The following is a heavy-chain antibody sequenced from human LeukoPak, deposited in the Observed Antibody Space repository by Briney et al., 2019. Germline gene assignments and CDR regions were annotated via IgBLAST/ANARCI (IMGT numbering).Heavy chain of an antibody. V-gene: IGHV3-21*01. CDR2: ISSSSSYI. D-gene: IGHD1-26*01. CDR1: GFAFSSYS. J-gene: IGHJ6*03. Sequence: GGSLRLSCAASGFAFSSYSMNWVRQAPGKGLEWVSSISSSSSYIYYADSVKGRFTISRDNAKNSLYLQMNSLRVGDTAVYYCAKGRGWEASYYYYYMDVWGKGTTVTISS. CDR3: AKGRGWEASYYYYYMDV.